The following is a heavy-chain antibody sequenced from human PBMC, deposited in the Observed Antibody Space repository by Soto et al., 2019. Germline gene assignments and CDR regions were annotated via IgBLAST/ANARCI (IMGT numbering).Heavy chain of an antibody. V-gene: IGHV4-31*03. CDR2: IYYSGST. J-gene: IGHJ4*02. D-gene: IGHD4-17*01. Sequence: QVQLQESGPGLVKPSQTLSLTCTVSGGSISSGGYYWSWIRQHPGKGLEWIGYIYYSGSTYYNPSLKSRVTMSVDTSKNQFSLKLSSVTAADTAVYYCARAVTYITTVTTYVFDYWGQGTLVTVSS. CDR3: ARAVTYITTVTTYVFDY. CDR1: GGSISSGGYY.